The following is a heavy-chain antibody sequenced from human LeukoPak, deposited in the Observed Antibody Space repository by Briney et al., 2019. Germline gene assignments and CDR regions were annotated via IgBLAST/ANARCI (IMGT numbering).Heavy chain of an antibody. Sequence: GGSLRLSCAASGFTFSSYAMTWVRQAPGKGLEWVSGISGSGGSTYYADSVKGRFTISRDNSKNTVYLQMNSLRAEDTAVYYCAKVGNDVLAYYYDSSGYPDYWGQGTLVTVSS. CDR2: ISGSGGST. V-gene: IGHV3-23*01. D-gene: IGHD3-22*01. CDR3: AKVGNDVLAYYYDSSGYPDY. CDR1: GFTFSSYA. J-gene: IGHJ4*02.